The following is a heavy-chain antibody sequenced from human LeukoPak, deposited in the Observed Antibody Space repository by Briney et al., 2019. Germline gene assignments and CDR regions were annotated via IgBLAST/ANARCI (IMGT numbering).Heavy chain of an antibody. CDR2: ITSSSSYI. J-gene: IGHJ6*04. CDR1: GFTFSSYT. D-gene: IGHD3-10*02. CDR3: AELGITMIGGV. Sequence: PGGSLRLSCAASGFTFSSYTMNWVRQAPGKGLEWVSSITSSSSYIYYADSVMGRFTISRDNANNSLYLQMNSLRAEDTAVYYCAELGITMIGGVWGKGTTVTISS. V-gene: IGHV3-21*01.